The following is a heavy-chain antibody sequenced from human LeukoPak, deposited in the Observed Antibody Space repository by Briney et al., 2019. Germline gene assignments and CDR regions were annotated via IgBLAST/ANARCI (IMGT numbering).Heavy chain of an antibody. J-gene: IGHJ4*02. CDR2: INPNSGGT. V-gene: IGHV1-2*02. CDR1: GYTFTSYG. Sequence: ASVKVSCKASGYTFTSYGISWVRQAPGQGLEWMGWINPNSGGTNYAQKFQGRVTMTRDTSISTAYMELSRLRSDDTAVYYCAREEESGYGGYWGQGTLVTVSS. CDR3: AREEESGYGGY. D-gene: IGHD6-25*01.